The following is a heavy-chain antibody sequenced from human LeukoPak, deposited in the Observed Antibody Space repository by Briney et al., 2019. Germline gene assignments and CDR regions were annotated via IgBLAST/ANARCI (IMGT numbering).Heavy chain of an antibody. V-gene: IGHV3-30-3*01. CDR3: AGVVRGGHCSSSRCPAPDS. D-gene: IGHD2-2*01. Sequence: PGTSLRLSCAASGFTFSRYTIQWVRQAPGRGLEWVAAISYDGSNKYYADFVKGRFTISRDNSRNTLYLQMNSLRAEDTAVYYCAGVVRGGHCSSSRCPAPDSWGQGTLVTVSS. J-gene: IGHJ4*02. CDR2: ISYDGSNK. CDR1: GFTFSRYT.